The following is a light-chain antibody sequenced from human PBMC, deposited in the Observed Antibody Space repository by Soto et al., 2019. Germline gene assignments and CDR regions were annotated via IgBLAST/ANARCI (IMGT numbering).Light chain of an antibody. CDR2: GTS. CDR3: QQYGASPGFT. CDR1: QSVSSSY. Sequence: EIVLTQSPGTLSLSPGERATLSCRASQSVSSSYLAWYQQKPGQAPRLLIYGTSNRATGIPDRFSGSGSGTDFTLTISRLEPEDFAVYYCQQYGASPGFTFGGGTKVDIK. J-gene: IGKJ4*01. V-gene: IGKV3-20*01.